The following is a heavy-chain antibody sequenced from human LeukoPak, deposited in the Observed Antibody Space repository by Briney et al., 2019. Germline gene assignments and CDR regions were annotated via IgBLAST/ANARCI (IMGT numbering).Heavy chain of an antibody. CDR3: ASASYGDFDY. J-gene: IGHJ4*02. CDR1: GFTFSSYS. Sequence: GGSLRLSCAASGFTFSSYSMNWVRQPPGKGLEWVSYISSSSSTIYYADSVKGRFTISRDNAKNSLYLQMNSLRDEDTAVYYCASASYGDFDYWGQGTLVTVSS. CDR2: ISSSSSTI. V-gene: IGHV3-48*02. D-gene: IGHD3-10*01.